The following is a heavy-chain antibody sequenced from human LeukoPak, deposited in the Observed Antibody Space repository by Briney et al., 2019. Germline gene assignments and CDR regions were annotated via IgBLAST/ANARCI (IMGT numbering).Heavy chain of an antibody. D-gene: IGHD2-2*01. J-gene: IGHJ4*02. CDR1: GDSISSDDYY. CDR3: ARVSDCSSTTCLFDY. V-gene: IGHV4-30-4*01. Sequence: SQTLSLTCTVSGDSISSDDYYWSWIRQPPGKGLEWIGYIYYSGSTYYNPSPKSRVTISVDTSKNQFSLKLSPVTAADTAVYYCARVSDCSSTTCLFDYWGQGTLVTVSS. CDR2: IYYSGST.